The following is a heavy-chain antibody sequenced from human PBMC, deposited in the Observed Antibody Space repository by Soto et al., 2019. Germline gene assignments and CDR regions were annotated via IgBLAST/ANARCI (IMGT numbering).Heavy chain of an antibody. V-gene: IGHV1-69*01. CDR3: ARSVTAVDWYFDL. Sequence: QVQLVQSGADVKKPGSSVKVSCKASGGTFSRNAITWVRQVPGQGLEWMGGIIPMFGTAKYAQKFQGRVTITADESSPTAYMELTSLRSDDTAVYYCARSVTAVDWYFDLWGRGTLVTVSS. D-gene: IGHD2-2*01. J-gene: IGHJ2*01. CDR1: GGTFSRNA. CDR2: IIPMFGTA.